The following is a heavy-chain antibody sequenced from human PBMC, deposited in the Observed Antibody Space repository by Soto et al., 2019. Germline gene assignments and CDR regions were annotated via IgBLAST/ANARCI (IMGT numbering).Heavy chain of an antibody. V-gene: IGHV3-30-3*01. Sequence: QVQLVESGGGVVQPGRSLRLSCAASGFTFSSYAMHWVRQAPGKGLEWVAVISYDGSNKYYADSVKGRFTISRDNSKNTLYLQMNSLRAEDTAVYYCARTRLEHDSSGYGWADWGQGTLVTVSP. CDR3: ARTRLEHDSSGYGWAD. D-gene: IGHD3-22*01. CDR1: GFTFSSYA. J-gene: IGHJ4*02. CDR2: ISYDGSNK.